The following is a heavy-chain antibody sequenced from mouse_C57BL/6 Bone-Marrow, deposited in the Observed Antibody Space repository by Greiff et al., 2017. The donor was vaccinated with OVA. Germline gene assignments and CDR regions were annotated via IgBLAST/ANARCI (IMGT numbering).Heavy chain of an antibody. J-gene: IGHJ2*01. Sequence: EVMLVESGGGLVKPGGSLKLSCAASGFTFSDYGMHWVRQAPEKGLEWVAYISSGSSTIYYADTVKGRFTISRDNAKNTLFLQMTILRSEDTAMYYCASSPFYYGPYYFDYWGQGTTLTVSS. V-gene: IGHV5-17*01. CDR2: ISSGSSTI. D-gene: IGHD1-1*01. CDR1: GFTFSDYG. CDR3: ASSPFYYGPYYFDY.